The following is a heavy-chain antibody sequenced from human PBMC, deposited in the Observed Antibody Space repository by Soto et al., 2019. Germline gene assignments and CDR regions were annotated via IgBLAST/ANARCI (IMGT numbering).Heavy chain of an antibody. V-gene: IGHV3-30-3*01. J-gene: IGHJ4*02. D-gene: IGHD2-15*01. Sequence: GGSLRLSCAASGFTFSNYAMHWVRQAPGKGLEWVAVISYDGTNKYYADSVKGRFTISRDTSKNTLYLQMNSLRTEDTALYYCARDLGSGVTANDYWGQGTLVTVS. CDR2: ISYDGTNK. CDR1: GFTFSNYA. CDR3: ARDLGSGVTANDY.